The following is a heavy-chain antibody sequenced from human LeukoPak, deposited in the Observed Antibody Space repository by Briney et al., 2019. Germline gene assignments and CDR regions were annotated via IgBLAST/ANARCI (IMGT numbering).Heavy chain of an antibody. J-gene: IGHJ6*03. CDR2: MYTSGAT. D-gene: IGHD2-2*01. Sequence: PSETLSLTCTVSGGSISYYYWSWIRQPAGKGLEWIGRMYTSGATNYNPSLKSRATMSVDTSKNQLSLRLSSVTAADRAVYYCAREGPAASTFFYYFMDVWGKGTTVTVSS. CDR1: GGSISYYY. V-gene: IGHV4-4*07. CDR3: AREGPAASTFFYYFMDV.